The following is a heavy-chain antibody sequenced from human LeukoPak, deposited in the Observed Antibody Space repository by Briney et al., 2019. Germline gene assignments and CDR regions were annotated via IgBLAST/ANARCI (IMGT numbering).Heavy chain of an antibody. V-gene: IGHV4-38-2*02. D-gene: IGHD6-6*01. CDR2: IYHSGST. CDR1: GYSISSGYY. J-gene: IGHJ4*02. Sequence: SETLSLTCAVSGYSISSGYYWGWIRQPPGKGLEWIGSIYHSGSTYYNPSLKSRVTISVDTSKNQFSLKLSSVTAADTAVYYCARDEGQLAGYYFDYWGQGTLVTVSS. CDR3: ARDEGQLAGYYFDY.